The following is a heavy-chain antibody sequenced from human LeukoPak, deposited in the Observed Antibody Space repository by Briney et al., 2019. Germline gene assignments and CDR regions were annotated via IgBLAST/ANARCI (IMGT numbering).Heavy chain of an antibody. V-gene: IGHV4-59*08. CDR1: GGSITGYF. CDR2: VFYSGGT. J-gene: IGHJ3*01. D-gene: IGHD6-19*01. Sequence: SETLSLTCTVSGGSITGYFWSWLRQPPGKGLEWIGYVFYSGGTLYNPSLNSRVTMSVGTSKTQFSLKLTSVTAADTAVYYCARHISVSYDAFDLWGRGTMVTVSS. CDR3: ARHISVSYDAFDL.